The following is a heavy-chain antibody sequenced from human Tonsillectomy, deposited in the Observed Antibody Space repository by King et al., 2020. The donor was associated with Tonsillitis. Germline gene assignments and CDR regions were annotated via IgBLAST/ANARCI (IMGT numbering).Heavy chain of an antibody. V-gene: IGHV4-4*07. CDR3: VSESDYVWGSFRFFDY. Sequence: QLQESGPRLVKPSETLSLTCTVSGGSISTYYWNWIRQPAGEGLEWIGRVYSSGSTHYNPSLKSRVTMSVDTSKNQFSLKLSSVIAADTAVYYCVSESDYVWGSFRFFDYWGQGTLVTVSS. CDR2: VYSSGST. CDR1: GGSISTYY. J-gene: IGHJ4*02. D-gene: IGHD3-16*02.